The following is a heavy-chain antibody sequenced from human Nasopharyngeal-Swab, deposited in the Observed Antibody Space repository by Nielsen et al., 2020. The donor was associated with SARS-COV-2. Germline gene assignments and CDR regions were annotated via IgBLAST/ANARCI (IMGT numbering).Heavy chain of an antibody. CDR1: GDTFSSYA. Sequence: SVKVSCKASGDTFSSYAIGWVRQAPGQGLEWMGGITPIFDTTNYAQKFQGRVTITADKSTNTAYMELSSLRSEDTAVYYCARDPMGDYDILTGYYNGYYFDYWGQGTLVTVSS. D-gene: IGHD3-9*01. CDR3: ARDPMGDYDILTGYYNGYYFDY. CDR2: ITPIFDTT. V-gene: IGHV1-69*06. J-gene: IGHJ4*02.